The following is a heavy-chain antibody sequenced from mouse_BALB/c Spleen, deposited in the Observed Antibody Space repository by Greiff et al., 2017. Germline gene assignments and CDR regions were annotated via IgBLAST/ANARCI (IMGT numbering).Heavy chain of an antibody. Sequence: LQESGPGLVKPSQSLSLTCSVTGYSITSGYYWNWIRQFPGNKLEWMGYISYDGSNNYNPSLKNRISITRDTSKNQFFLKLNSVTTEDTATYYCARGDYDDVYFDYWGQGTTLTVSS. CDR1: GYSITSGYY. CDR2: ISYDGSN. CDR3: ARGDYDDVYFDY. D-gene: IGHD2-4*01. V-gene: IGHV3-6*02. J-gene: IGHJ2*01.